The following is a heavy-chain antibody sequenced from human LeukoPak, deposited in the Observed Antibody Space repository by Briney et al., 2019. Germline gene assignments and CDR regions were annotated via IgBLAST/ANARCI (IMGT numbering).Heavy chain of an antibody. D-gene: IGHD3-3*01. CDR1: GFTVSSNY. CDR3: ASSRFWSGFTVNY. Sequence: PGGSLRLSCAASGFTVSSNYMSWVRQAPGKGLDWVSVIYTGGSTYYADSVKGRFTISRDNSKNTLYLQMNSLRAEDTAVYYCASSRFWSGFTVNYWGQGTLVTVSS. V-gene: IGHV3-53*01. J-gene: IGHJ4*02. CDR2: IYTGGST.